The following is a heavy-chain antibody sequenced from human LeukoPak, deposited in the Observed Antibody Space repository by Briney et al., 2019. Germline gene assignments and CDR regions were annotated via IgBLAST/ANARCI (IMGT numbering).Heavy chain of an antibody. V-gene: IGHV1-46*01. CDR2: INPSGGST. Sequence: ASVKVSCKASGYTFTSYYMHWVRQAPGQGLEWMGIINPSGGSTSYAQKFQGRVTMTRDMSTSTVYMELSSLRSEDTAVYYCARSYYYDSSGYYPNDAFDIWGQGTMVTVSS. D-gene: IGHD3-22*01. J-gene: IGHJ3*02. CDR3: ARSYYYDSSGYYPNDAFDI. CDR1: GYTFTSYY.